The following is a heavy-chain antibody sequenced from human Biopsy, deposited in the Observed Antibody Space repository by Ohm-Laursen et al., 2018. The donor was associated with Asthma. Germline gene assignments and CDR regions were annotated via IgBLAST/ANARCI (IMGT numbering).Heavy chain of an antibody. J-gene: IGHJ6*02. CDR1: GFTVSRDH. CDR2: IYSGGTS. Sequence: SLRLSCAASGFTVSRDHMFWVRQAPGKGLEWVSVIYSGGTSDTADSVRGRFTISRGNAKKSLFLQMNRLQVDDTALYFCVKDTAHDFWSAYGLYGMDVWGQGTTVTVSS. D-gene: IGHD3/OR15-3a*01. CDR3: VKDTAHDFWSAYGLYGMDV. V-gene: IGHV3-53*05.